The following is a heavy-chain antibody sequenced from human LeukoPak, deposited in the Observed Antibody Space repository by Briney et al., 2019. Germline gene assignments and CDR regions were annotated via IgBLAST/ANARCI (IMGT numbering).Heavy chain of an antibody. CDR1: GFTFSSYS. V-gene: IGHV3-21*01. J-gene: IGHJ3*02. CDR2: ISSSSSYI. CDR3: AGVWDDYGGNPDAFDI. D-gene: IGHD4-23*01. Sequence: GGSLRLSCAASGFTFSSYSMNWVRQAPGKRLEWVSSISSSSSYIYYADSVKGRFTISRDNSKNSLYLQMNSLRAEDTAVYYCAGVWDDYGGNPDAFDIWGQGTMVTVSS.